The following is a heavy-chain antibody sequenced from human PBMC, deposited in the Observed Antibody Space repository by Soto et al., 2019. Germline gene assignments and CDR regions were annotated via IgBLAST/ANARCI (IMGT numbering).Heavy chain of an antibody. CDR3: ARSSVGSSSSHYYYYGMDV. Sequence: ASVRVSCKTSVYTFTAYNIHCVRPDPGQGLEWMGWINPNSGGTNYAQKFQGWVTMTRDTSISTAYMELSRLRSDDTAVYYCARSSVGSSSSHYYYYGMDVWGQGTTVTVSS. D-gene: IGHD6-6*01. V-gene: IGHV1-2*04. CDR1: VYTFTAYN. CDR2: INPNSGGT. J-gene: IGHJ6*02.